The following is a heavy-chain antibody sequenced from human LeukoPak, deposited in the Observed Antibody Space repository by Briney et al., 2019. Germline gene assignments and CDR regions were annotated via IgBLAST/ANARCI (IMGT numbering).Heavy chain of an antibody. D-gene: IGHD6-6*01. J-gene: IGHJ4*02. Sequence: PSETLSLTCTVSGGSISSSSYYWGWIRQPPGKGLEWIGSIYYSGSTYYNPSLKSRVTISVDTSKNQFSLNLSSVTAADTAVYYCARQDSSSSGPDYWGQGTLVTVSS. V-gene: IGHV4-39*01. CDR1: GGSISSSSYY. CDR3: ARQDSSSSGPDY. CDR2: IYYSGST.